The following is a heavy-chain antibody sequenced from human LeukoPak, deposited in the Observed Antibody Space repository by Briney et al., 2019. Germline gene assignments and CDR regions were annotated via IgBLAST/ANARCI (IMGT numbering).Heavy chain of an antibody. J-gene: IGHJ4*02. D-gene: IGHD3-3*01. CDR2: IIPILGIA. CDR1: GGTFSSYA. V-gene: IGHV1-69*04. Sequence: SVKVSCKASGGTFSSYAISWVRQAPGQGLEWMGRIIPILGIANYAQRFQGRVTITADKSTSTAYMELSSLRSEDTAVYYCARAIGGFDYWGQGTLVTVSS. CDR3: ARAIGGFDY.